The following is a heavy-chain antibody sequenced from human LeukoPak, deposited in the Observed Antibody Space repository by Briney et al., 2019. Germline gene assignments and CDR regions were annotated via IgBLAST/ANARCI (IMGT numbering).Heavy chain of an antibody. D-gene: IGHD1-26*01. CDR1: GYTLTELS. V-gene: IGHV1-24*01. CDR3: ATDTYSGSYRWFDP. CDR2: FDPEDGET. J-gene: IGHJ5*02. Sequence: ASVKVSCKVSGYTLTELSMHWVRQAPGKGLEWMGGFDPEDGETIYAQKFQGRVTMTEGTSTDTAYMELSSLRSEGTAVYYCATDTYSGSYRWFDPWGQGTLVTVSS.